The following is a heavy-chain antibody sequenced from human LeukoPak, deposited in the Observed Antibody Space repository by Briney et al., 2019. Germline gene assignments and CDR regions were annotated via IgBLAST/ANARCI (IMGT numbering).Heavy chain of an antibody. V-gene: IGHV3-9*01. CDR3: AKDKGAAAVFFDAFDI. D-gene: IGHD6-13*01. Sequence: PGGSLRLSCAASGFTFDDYAMHWVRHAPGKGLEGVSGISWNSGSIGYADSVKGRFTISRDNAKNSLYLQMNSLRAEDTALYYCAKDKGAAAVFFDAFDIWGQGTMVTVSS. J-gene: IGHJ3*02. CDR2: ISWNSGSI. CDR1: GFTFDDYA.